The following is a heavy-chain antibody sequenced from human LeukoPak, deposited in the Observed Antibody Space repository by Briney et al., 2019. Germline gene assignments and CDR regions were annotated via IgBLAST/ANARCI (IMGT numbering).Heavy chain of an antibody. Sequence: PGGSLRLSCAASGFTFSGYWMSWVRQAPGKGLEWLANIKQDGSEKYYVDSVKGRFTISRDNAKNSLYLQMSSLRVEDTAVYYCARESVQLWLYVFDYWGQGSLVTVSS. V-gene: IGHV3-7*05. J-gene: IGHJ4*02. D-gene: IGHD5-18*01. CDR1: GFTFSGYW. CDR3: ARESVQLWLYVFDY. CDR2: IKQDGSEK.